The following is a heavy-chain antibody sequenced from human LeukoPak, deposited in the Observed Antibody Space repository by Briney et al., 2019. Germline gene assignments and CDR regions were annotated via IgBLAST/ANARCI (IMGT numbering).Heavy chain of an antibody. D-gene: IGHD1-26*01. Sequence: SETLSRTCTVSGGSISSYYWIWIRQPPGKGLEWIGDIYYSGRTDSNPSLRSRVITSLDTSKNQISLNLSSVTAADTAVYYCARPRTMGSRSPLGYWGQGSLVTVSS. J-gene: IGHJ4*02. CDR2: IYYSGRT. CDR1: GGSISSYY. V-gene: IGHV4-59*01. CDR3: ARPRTMGSRSPLGY.